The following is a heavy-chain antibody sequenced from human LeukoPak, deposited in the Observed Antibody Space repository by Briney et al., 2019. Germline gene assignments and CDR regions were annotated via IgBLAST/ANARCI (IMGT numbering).Heavy chain of an antibody. Sequence: GASVKVSCKASGYTFTDYYIHWVRQAPGQGLEWMGWISPNSGATNYAQEFQGRVTVTRDTSIRTAYMELSSLRSDDTAVYYCARGRIVGQFDYWGQGTLVTVSS. CDR3: ARGRIVGQFDY. V-gene: IGHV1-2*02. D-gene: IGHD3-16*02. CDR1: GYTFTDYY. CDR2: ISPNSGAT. J-gene: IGHJ4*02.